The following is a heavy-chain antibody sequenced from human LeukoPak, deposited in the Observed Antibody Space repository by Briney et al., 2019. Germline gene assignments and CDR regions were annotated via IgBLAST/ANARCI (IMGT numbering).Heavy chain of an antibody. V-gene: IGHV1-8*02. D-gene: IGHD3-22*01. CDR3: ARDYYYDSSGFDY. J-gene: IGHJ4*02. CDR2: MNPNSGNT. Sequence: GASVKVSCKASGYTFTSYDINWVRQATGQGLEWMGWMNPNSGNTGYAQKFQGRVTMTRDTSISTAYMEMSRLRSDDTAVYYCARDYYYDSSGFDYWGQGTLVTVSS. CDR1: GYTFTSYD.